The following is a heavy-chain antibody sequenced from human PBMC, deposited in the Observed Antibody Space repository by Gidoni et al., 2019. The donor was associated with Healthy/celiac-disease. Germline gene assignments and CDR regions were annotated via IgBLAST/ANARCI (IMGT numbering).Heavy chain of an antibody. CDR2: IYHSGST. Sequence: QVQLQESGPGLVKPSETLSLTCAVSGYSISSGYYWGWIRQPPGKGLEWIGSIYHSGSTYYNPSLKSRVTISVDTSKNQFSLKLSSVTAADTAVYYCARAAGGFGEPHFDYWGQGTLVTVSS. CDR1: GYSISSGYY. J-gene: IGHJ4*02. V-gene: IGHV4-38-2*01. D-gene: IGHD3-10*01. CDR3: ARAAGGFGEPHFDY.